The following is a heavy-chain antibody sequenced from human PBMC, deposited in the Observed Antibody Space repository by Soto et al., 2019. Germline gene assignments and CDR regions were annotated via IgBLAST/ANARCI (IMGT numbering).Heavy chain of an antibody. Sequence: PSETLSLTCSVSDGSISSGSYYWGWLRQPPGKGLEWIGSIFNSGTMYYNPSLKSRVTISVDTSKNQFSLKLNSVTAADTAVYYYAPFDYWGQGTLVTVSS. CDR1: DGSISSGSYY. V-gene: IGHV4-39*01. J-gene: IGHJ4*02. CDR2: IFNSGTM. CDR3: APFDY.